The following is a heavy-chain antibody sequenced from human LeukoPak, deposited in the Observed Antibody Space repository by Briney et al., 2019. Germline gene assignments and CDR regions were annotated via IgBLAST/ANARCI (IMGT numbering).Heavy chain of an antibody. Sequence: PGGSLRLSCAASGFTFNSYWMNWVRQAPGKGLEWVANIKQDGSEKYYVDSVKGRFTISRGNAKNMLYLEVISLTADDTAVYYCAKDDAWLRFGEWSQGTLVTVSS. V-gene: IGHV3-7*03. D-gene: IGHD3-10*01. CDR1: GFTFNSYW. CDR2: IKQDGSEK. CDR3: AKDDAWLRFGE. J-gene: IGHJ4*02.